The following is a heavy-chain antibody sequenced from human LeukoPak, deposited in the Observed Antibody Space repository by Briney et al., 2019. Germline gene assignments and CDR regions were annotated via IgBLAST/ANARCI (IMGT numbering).Heavy chain of an antibody. V-gene: IGHV4-30-4*01. CDR1: GGSISSGDYY. CDR3: ARDQPYGSGNDY. J-gene: IGHJ4*02. D-gene: IGHD3-10*01. Sequence: SETLSLTCTVSGGSISSGDYYWSWIRQPPGKGLEWIGYIYYSGSTYYNPSLKSRVTISVDTSKNQFSLKLSSVTAADTAVYYCARDQPYGSGNDYWGQGTLVTVSS. CDR2: IYYSGST.